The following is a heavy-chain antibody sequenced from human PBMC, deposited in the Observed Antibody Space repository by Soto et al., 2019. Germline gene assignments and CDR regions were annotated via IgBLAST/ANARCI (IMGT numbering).Heavy chain of an antibody. J-gene: IGHJ3*02. CDR3: ASHGERYAPVGI. V-gene: IGHV3-66*04. CDR2: IYSGGST. CDR1: GFTVSSNY. D-gene: IGHD3-16*01. Sequence: EVQLVESGGGLVQPGGSLRLSCAASGFTVSSNYMSWVRQAPGKGLEWVSVIYSGGSTYYADSVKARFTISRDNSNNTLYLQINNLRAEDTAGYYCASHGERYAPVGIWGQGTMVTVSS.